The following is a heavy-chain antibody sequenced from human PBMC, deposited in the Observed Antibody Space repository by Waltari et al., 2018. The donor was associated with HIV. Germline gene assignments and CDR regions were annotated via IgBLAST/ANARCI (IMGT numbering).Heavy chain of an antibody. D-gene: IGHD3-22*01. V-gene: IGHV3-23*01. Sequence: EVQLLESGGGLVQPGGSLRLSWAASGYTFSNYAMSWVRQAPGKGLEWVSSISGSGGSTYYADSVKGRFTVSRDNSKDTLFLQMNSLRAEDTALYYCAKEGIIVITDAFDIWGQGTMVIVSS. CDR2: ISGSGGST. CDR3: AKEGIIVITDAFDI. CDR1: GYTFSNYA. J-gene: IGHJ3*02.